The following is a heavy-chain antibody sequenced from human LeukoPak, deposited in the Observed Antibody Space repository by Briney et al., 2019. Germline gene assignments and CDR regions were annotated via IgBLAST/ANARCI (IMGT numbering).Heavy chain of an antibody. CDR2: INHSGST. D-gene: IGHD6-19*01. Sequence: PSETLSLTCAVYGGSFSGYYWSWIRQPPGKGLEWIGEINHSGSTNYNPSLKSRVTISVDTSKNQFSLKLSSVTAADTAVYYCASQSIAVSYYYYSMDVWGQGTTVTVSS. J-gene: IGHJ6*02. CDR3: ASQSIAVSYYYYSMDV. V-gene: IGHV4-34*01. CDR1: GGSFSGYY.